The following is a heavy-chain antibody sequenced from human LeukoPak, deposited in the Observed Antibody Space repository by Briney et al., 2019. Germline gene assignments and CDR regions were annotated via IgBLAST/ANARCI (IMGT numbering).Heavy chain of an antibody. Sequence: GGSLRLSCAASGFTFSSYWMSWVXQAPXKGXEXXANIKQDGSEENFVDSVKGRFTISRDNAKKSLYLQMNSLRAEDTAVYYCARGSSAGASLRHDYWGQGTLVTVSS. CDR3: ARGSSAGASLRHDY. D-gene: IGHD1-26*01. V-gene: IGHV3-7*01. CDR2: IKQDGSEE. J-gene: IGHJ4*02. CDR1: GFTFSSYW.